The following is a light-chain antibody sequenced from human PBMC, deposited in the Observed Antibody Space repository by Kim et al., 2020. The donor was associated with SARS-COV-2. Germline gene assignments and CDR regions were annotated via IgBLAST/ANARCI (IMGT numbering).Light chain of an antibody. J-gene: IGLJ2*01. CDR2: EDS. V-gene: IGLV3-1*01. Sequence: SYELTQPPSVSVSPGQTASITCSGHKLGDDYASWYQQKTGQSPVLVIYEDSKRPSGIPERFSGSNSGNTATLTISGTQAMDEAVYYCQAWDSSTRVVFGGGTQLTVL. CDR1: KLGDDY. CDR3: QAWDSSTRVV.